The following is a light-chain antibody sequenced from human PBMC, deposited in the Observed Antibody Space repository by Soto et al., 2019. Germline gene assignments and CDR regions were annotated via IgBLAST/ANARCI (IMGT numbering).Light chain of an antibody. Sequence: QSALTQPASVSGSPGQSITISCTGTSSDVGGYNYVSWYQQHPGKAPKLMIYEVSNRHSGVSNRFSGSTSGNTASLTISGLQAPDAADYYPSSYTSSSTLVVFGGGTKLTVL. V-gene: IGLV2-14*01. CDR1: SSDVGGYNY. J-gene: IGLJ2*01. CDR2: EVS. CDR3: SSYTSSSTLVV.